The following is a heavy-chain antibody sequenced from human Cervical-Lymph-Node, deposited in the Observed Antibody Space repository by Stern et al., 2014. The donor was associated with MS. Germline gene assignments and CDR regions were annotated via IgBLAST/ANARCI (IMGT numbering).Heavy chain of an antibody. D-gene: IGHD3-16*01. CDR2: MSYGGSNQ. CDR3: AKAQGGHFDY. V-gene: IGHV3-30*18. Sequence: QVQLVQSGGGVVQPGRSLRLSCAASGFAFSTYGMHWVRQAPGKGLEWVAVMSYGGSNQYYVDSVKGRFTISRDNSKNTLYLQMNSLRAEDTAVYYCAKAQGGHFDYWGQGTLVTVSS. J-gene: IGHJ4*02. CDR1: GFAFSTYG.